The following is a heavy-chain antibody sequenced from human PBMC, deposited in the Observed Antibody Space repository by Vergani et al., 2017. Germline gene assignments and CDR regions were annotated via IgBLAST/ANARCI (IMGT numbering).Heavy chain of an antibody. CDR2: IHPADSDT. V-gene: IGHV5-51*01. D-gene: IGHD2-2*01. Sequence: EVQLVQSGAEVKKPGESLKISCQISGYSFTNYWIGWVRQMPGKGLEWMGIIHPADSDTRYSPSFQGQVTISVDKSISTAYLQRSSLRASDSAMYYCARHAKRGCSSTSCYLDYYYYMDVWGKGTTVTVSS. CDR1: GYSFTNYW. J-gene: IGHJ6*03. CDR3: ARHAKRGCSSTSCYLDYYYYMDV.